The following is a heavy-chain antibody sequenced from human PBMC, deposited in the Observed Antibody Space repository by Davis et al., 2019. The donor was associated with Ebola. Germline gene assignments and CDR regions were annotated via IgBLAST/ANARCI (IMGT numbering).Heavy chain of an antibody. CDR1: GFTFSKFG. V-gene: IGHV3-30*02. J-gene: IGHJ5*02. CDR2: ISYGGTNQ. D-gene: IGHD3-16*01. CDR3: AKEGNSWAFDL. Sequence: GGSLRLSCAASGFTFSKFGIKWVRQAPGKGLEWVAFISYGGTNQYYTDSVKGRFTITRDNSKNMVYLQMDDLRVEDTALYYCAKEGNSWAFDLWGQGTLVTVSS.